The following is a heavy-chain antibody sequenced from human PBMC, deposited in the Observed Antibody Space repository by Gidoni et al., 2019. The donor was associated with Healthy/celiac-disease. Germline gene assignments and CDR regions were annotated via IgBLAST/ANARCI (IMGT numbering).Heavy chain of an antibody. Sequence: QVQLVQSGAEVKKPGSSVKVSCKASGGTFSSYAISWVRQAPGQGLEWMGGIIPIFGTANYALKFQGRVTITADESTSTAYMELSSLRSEDTAVYYCATHCSGGSCYGYYYYGMDVWGQGTTVTVSS. D-gene: IGHD2-15*01. CDR3: ATHCSGGSCYGYYYYGMDV. CDR1: GGTFSSYA. J-gene: IGHJ6*02. CDR2: IIPIFGTA. V-gene: IGHV1-69*01.